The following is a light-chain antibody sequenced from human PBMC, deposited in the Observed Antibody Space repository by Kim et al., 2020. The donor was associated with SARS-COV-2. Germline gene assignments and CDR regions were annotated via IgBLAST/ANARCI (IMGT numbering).Light chain of an antibody. Sequence: SPGERATLSCRASQSVSSGSLAWYQQTPGQAPRLLIYAASSRATGIPDRFSGSGSGTDFTLTISRLEPEDFAVYYCQQYGSSILTFGGGTKVEIK. CDR1: QSVSSGS. J-gene: IGKJ4*01. V-gene: IGKV3-20*01. CDR3: QQYGSSILT. CDR2: AAS.